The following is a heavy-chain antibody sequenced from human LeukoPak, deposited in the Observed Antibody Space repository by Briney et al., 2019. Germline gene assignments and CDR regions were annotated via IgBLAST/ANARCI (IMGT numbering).Heavy chain of an antibody. D-gene: IGHD4-17*01. Sequence: ASVKVSCKTSGGTFNNSAISWVRQAPGQGLEWLGGIMPLFGTAGYAQKFQGRVTITKDESTRTVYLELTSLTSDDTAVYYCATYVHGDYGSGWFDPWGQGTLVSVSS. CDR2: IMPLFGTA. CDR3: ATYVHGDYGSGWFDP. J-gene: IGHJ5*02. V-gene: IGHV1-69*05. CDR1: GGTFNNSA.